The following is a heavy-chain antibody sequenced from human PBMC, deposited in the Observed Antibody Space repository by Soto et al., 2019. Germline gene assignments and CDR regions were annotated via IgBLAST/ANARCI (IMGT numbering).Heavy chain of an antibody. Sequence: YWSWIRQAPGKGLEWISSISGSGTTNYAESVKGRFTISRDNAHKSLFLEMKDLRDEDTAVYYCARGGIHWGQGTLVTVSS. CDR3: ARGGIH. V-gene: IGHV3-11*04. D-gene: IGHD3-16*01. J-gene: IGHJ4*02. CDR2: ISGSGTT. CDR1: Y.